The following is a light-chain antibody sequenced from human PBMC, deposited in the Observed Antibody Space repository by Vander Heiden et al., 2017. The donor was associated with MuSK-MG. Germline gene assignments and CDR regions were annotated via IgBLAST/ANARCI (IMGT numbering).Light chain of an antibody. Sequence: EIVLNQFPDFQSVTPKEKVTITCRASQSIGSSLHWYQQKPDQSPKLLIKYASQSSSGVPSRFSGSGSGTDFTLTINSLEAEDAAAYYCQQSSSLPQTFGGGTKVEIK. V-gene: IGKV6D-21*02. J-gene: IGKJ4*01. CDR2: YAS. CDR3: QQSSSLPQT. CDR1: QSIGSS.